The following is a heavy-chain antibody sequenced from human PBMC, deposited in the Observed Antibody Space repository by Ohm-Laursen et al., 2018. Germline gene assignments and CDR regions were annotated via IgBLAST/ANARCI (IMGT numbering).Heavy chain of an antibody. CDR1: GFTFSNYG. CDR3: AKTRYFSRGSCDFDY. D-gene: IGHD2-15*01. J-gene: IGHJ4*02. V-gene: IGHV3-30*18. Sequence: SLRLSCTASGFTFSNYGMHWVRRAPGKGLEWVAVISHDGTNTYYADSVKGRFTISRDNSKNTLYLQMNGLRAEDTAVYYCAKTRYFSRGSCDFDYWGQGTLVTVSS. CDR2: ISHDGTNT.